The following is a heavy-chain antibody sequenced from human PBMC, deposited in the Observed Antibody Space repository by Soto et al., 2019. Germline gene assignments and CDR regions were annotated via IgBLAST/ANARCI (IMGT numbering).Heavy chain of an antibody. CDR3: ARGPFKTSSFFFDY. Sequence: ASVKVSCKAPGYNFNAYLMHWVRQAPGQGLEWLGRINPTVGSTHFAQKFVGRVAMTWDTSTGTVYLDLSDLRSDDTAVYYCARGPFKTSSFFFDYWGQGTLVTVSS. CDR2: INPTVGST. D-gene: IGHD3-3*01. V-gene: IGHV1-46*02. J-gene: IGHJ4*02. CDR1: GYNFNAYL.